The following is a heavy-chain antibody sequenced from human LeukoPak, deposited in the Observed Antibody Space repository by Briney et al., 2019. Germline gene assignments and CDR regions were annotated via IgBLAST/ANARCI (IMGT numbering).Heavy chain of an antibody. Sequence: AGSLRLSCAASGFTFSSYAMSWVRQASGKGLEWVSAISGSGGSTYYADSAKGRFTISRDNSKNTLYLQMNSLRAEDTAVYYCAKSALQWFGKNWFDPWRQGTLVTVSS. CDR2: ISGSGGST. D-gene: IGHD3-10*01. J-gene: IGHJ5*02. CDR3: AKSALQWFGKNWFDP. V-gene: IGHV3-23*01. CDR1: GFTFSSYA.